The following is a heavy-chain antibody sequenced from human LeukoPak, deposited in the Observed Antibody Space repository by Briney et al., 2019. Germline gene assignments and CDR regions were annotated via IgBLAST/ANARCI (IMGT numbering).Heavy chain of an antibody. V-gene: IGHV3-48*01. D-gene: IGHD1-1*01. CDR3: AREYINWFDP. CDR1: GFTFSSYS. J-gene: IGHJ5*02. CDR2: ISSSSSTI. Sequence: GRSLRLSCAASGFTFSSYSMNWVRQAPGKGLEWVSYISSSSSTIYYADSVKGRFTISRDNAKNSLYLQMNSLRAEDTAVYYCAREYINWFDPWGQGTLVTVSS.